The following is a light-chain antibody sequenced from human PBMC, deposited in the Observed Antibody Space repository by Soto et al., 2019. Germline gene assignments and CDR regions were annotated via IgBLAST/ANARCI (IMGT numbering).Light chain of an antibody. V-gene: IGKV3-15*01. CDR3: QQYNNCPPWT. Sequence: EIVMTQSPATLSVSPGERATLSCRASQSVSSNLAWYQQKPGQAPRLLIYGASTRASGIPARFSGSGSGTEFTLTISSLQSEDFAVYYCQQYNNCPPWTVGQGTKVEIK. CDR2: GAS. J-gene: IGKJ1*01. CDR1: QSVSSN.